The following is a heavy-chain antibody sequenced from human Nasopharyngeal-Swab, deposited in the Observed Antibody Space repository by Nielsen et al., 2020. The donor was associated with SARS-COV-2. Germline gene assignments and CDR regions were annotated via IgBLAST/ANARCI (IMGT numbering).Heavy chain of an antibody. D-gene: IGHD3-22*01. CDR1: GFTFGDYA. CDR3: TFDSSGYYPHDAFDI. V-gene: IGHV3-49*04. CDR2: IRSKAYGGTT. Sequence: GGSLRLSCTASGFTFGDYAMSWVRQAPGKGLEWVGFIRSKAYGGTTEYAASVKGRFTISRDGSKSIAYLQMNSLKTEDTAVYYCTFDSSGYYPHDAFDIWGQGTMVTVS. J-gene: IGHJ3*02.